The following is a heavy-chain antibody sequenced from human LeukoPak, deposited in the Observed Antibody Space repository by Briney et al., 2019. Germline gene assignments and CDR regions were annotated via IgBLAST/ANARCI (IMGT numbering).Heavy chain of an antibody. J-gene: IGHJ4*02. V-gene: IGHV4-30-4*08. CDR3: ARGVVGALLGY. CDR1: GGSISSGDYY. Sequence: PSETLSLTCTVSGGSISSGDYYWSWIRQPPGKGLEWIGYIYYSGSTYYNPSLKSRVTISVDTSKNQFSRKLSSVTAADTAVYYCARGVVGALLGYWGQGTLVTVSS. CDR2: IYYSGST. D-gene: IGHD1-26*01.